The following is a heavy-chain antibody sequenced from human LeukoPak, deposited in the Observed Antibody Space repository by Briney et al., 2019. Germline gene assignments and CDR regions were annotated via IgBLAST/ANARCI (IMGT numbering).Heavy chain of an antibody. CDR1: GFTFSDYA. D-gene: IGHD3-10*01. CDR2: FKTKYNQV. J-gene: IGHJ4*02. Sequence: GGSLRLSCVVSGFTFSDYAMNWVRQAPGKGLEWVSTFKTKYNQVYYAESVRGRFTISTDNSKNTVYLEMNSLRAEDTALYYCAKGRDYFGLFDSWGQGTLVTVSS. CDR3: AKGRDYFGLFDS. V-gene: IGHV3-23*05.